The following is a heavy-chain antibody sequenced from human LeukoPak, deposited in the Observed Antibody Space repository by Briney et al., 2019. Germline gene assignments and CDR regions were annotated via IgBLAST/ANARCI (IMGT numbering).Heavy chain of an antibody. J-gene: IGHJ3*02. Sequence: PGGSLRLSCTASGFTFSSYSMNWVRQAPGKGLEWLSYITSSSSSIFYADSVKGRFTISRDNAKSSLYLQMNSLRAEDTAVYYCAKSYYLEWLLGGTYDAFDIWGQGTMVTVSS. CDR1: GFTFSSYS. CDR3: AKSYYLEWLLGGTYDAFDI. V-gene: IGHV3-48*04. CDR2: ITSSSSSI. D-gene: IGHD3-3*01.